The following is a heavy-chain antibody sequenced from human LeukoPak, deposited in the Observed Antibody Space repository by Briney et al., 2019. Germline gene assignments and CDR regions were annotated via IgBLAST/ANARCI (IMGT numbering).Heavy chain of an antibody. D-gene: IGHD5-24*01. CDR2: INPNSGGT. V-gene: IGHV1-2*02. J-gene: IGHJ4*02. Sequence: ASVKFSCKASGYTFTGYYMHWVRQAPGQGLEWMGWINPNSGGTNYAQKFQGRVTMTRDTSISTAYMELSRLRSDGTAVYYCAGGTVEMATITYYYWGQGTLVTVSS. CDR1: GYTFTGYY. CDR3: AGGTVEMATITYYY.